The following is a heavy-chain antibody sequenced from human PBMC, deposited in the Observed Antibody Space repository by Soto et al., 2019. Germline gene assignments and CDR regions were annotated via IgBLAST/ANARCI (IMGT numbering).Heavy chain of an antibody. CDR1: GYTCTIYY. CDR2: INPSGGST. V-gene: IGHV1-46*01. Sequence: ASVKVSXKASGYTCTIYYMHWVRQAPGQGLEWMGIINPSGGSTSYAQKFQGRVTMTRDTSTSTVYMELSSLRSEDTAVYYCATAGTHNGYWGQGTLVTVSS. D-gene: IGHD1-20*01. J-gene: IGHJ4*02. CDR3: ATAGTHNGY.